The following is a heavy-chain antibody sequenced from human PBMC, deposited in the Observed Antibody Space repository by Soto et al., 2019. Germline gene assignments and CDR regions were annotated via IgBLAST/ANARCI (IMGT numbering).Heavy chain of an antibody. CDR1: GFTFRSYS. CDR2: ISSSNRTI. V-gene: IGHV3-48*02. CDR3: AREGWPLLQTGMDV. J-gene: IGHJ6*02. Sequence: GGSLRLSCAASGFTFRSYSMNWVRQAPGKGLEWVSYISSSNRTINYADSVKGRFIISRDNAKNSLYLQMHSLRDEDTAVYYCAREGWPLLQTGMDVWGQGTTVTVS. D-gene: IGHD2-15*01.